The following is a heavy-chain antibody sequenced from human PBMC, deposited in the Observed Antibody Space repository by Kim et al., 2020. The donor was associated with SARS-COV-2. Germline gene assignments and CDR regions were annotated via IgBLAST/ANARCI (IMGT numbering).Heavy chain of an antibody. Sequence: AQKFPGRVTMTEDTSTDTAYMELSSLRSEDTAVYYCATGAAAGKSNWFDPWGQGTLVTVSS. CDR3: ATGAAAGKSNWFDP. V-gene: IGHV1-24*01. D-gene: IGHD6-13*01. J-gene: IGHJ5*02.